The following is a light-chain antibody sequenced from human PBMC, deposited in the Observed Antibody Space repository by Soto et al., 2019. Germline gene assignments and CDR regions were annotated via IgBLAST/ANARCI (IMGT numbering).Light chain of an antibody. CDR3: QQYHRWPPIT. CDR1: QSVSDN. V-gene: IGKV3-15*01. J-gene: IGKJ5*01. Sequence: EVVMTQSPATLSVSPGERVTLSCRASQSVSDNLAWYQQKPGQAPRLLISGASTRAAGIPARFSGSGSGTEFTLTISSLQSEDFAVYYCQQYHRWPPITFGQGTRLEI. CDR2: GAS.